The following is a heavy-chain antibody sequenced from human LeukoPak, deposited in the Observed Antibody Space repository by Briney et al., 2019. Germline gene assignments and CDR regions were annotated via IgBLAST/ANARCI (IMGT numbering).Heavy chain of an antibody. CDR3: ARETGYSSGWYDDY. J-gene: IGHJ4*02. V-gene: IGHV1-18*01. CDR1: GYTFTNYG. Sequence: ASVKVSCKASGYTFTNYGIYWVRQAPGQGLEWMGWISAYNGNTKYAQRVQGRVTLTTDTSTSTAYMELRSLRFDDTAVYYCARETGYSSGWYDDYWGQGTLVTVSS. CDR2: ISAYNGNT. D-gene: IGHD6-13*01.